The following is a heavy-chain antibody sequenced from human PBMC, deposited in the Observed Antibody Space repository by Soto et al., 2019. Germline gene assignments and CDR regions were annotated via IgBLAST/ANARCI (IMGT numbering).Heavy chain of an antibody. Sequence: PGGSLRLACASSGFTFISYGMHWVRQAPGKGLEWVAVISYDGSNKYYADSVKGRFTISRDNSKNTLYLQMNSLRAEDTAVYYCAKDSYGGNDDAFDIWGQGTMVTVSS. J-gene: IGHJ3*02. CDR2: ISYDGSNK. V-gene: IGHV3-30*18. CDR3: AKDSYGGNDDAFDI. D-gene: IGHD4-17*01. CDR1: GFTFISYG.